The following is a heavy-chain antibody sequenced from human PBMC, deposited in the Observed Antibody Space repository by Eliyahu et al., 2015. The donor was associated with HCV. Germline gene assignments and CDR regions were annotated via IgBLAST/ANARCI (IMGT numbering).Heavy chain of an antibody. CDR1: GYTFTSYD. CDR3: ARGPIYDYIWGIHRSWFDP. V-gene: IGHV1-8*01. CDR2: MNPNSGNT. D-gene: IGHD3-16*01. Sequence: EVKKPGASVKVSCKASGYTFTSYDINWVRQATGQGPEWMGWMNPNSGNTGYAQKFQGRVTMTRNTSISTAYMELSSLRSEDTAVYYCARGPIYDYIWGIHRSWFDPWGQGTLVTVSS. J-gene: IGHJ5*02.